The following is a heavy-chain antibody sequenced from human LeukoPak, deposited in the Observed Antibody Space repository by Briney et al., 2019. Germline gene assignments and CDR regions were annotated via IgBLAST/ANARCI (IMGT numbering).Heavy chain of an antibody. CDR1: GFTFSDYY. V-gene: IGHV3-11*04. CDR3: ARGRAYGPTRWDY. Sequence: GGSLRLSCAASGFTFSDYYMSWIRQAPGKGLEWVSYISSSGSTIYYADSVKGRFTISRDNAKNSLYLQMNSLRDEDTAVCYCARGRAYGPTRWDYWGQGTLVTVSS. D-gene: IGHD5-24*01. CDR2: ISSSGSTI. J-gene: IGHJ4*02.